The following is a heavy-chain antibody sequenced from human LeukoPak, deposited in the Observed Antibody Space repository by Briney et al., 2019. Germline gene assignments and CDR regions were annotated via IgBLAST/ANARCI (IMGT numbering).Heavy chain of an antibody. J-gene: IGHJ4*02. V-gene: IGHV4-59*01. CDR2: IYSSGST. CDR1: SVSISSFY. Sequence: SETLSLTCTVSSVSISSFYWSWIRQPPGKGLEWIGYIYSSGSTNYNPSLKSRVTISVDTSKNQFSLKLTSVTAADTAVYYCARAYYYGSGSYGLDYWGQGTLVTVSS. D-gene: IGHD3-10*01. CDR3: ARAYYYGSGSYGLDY.